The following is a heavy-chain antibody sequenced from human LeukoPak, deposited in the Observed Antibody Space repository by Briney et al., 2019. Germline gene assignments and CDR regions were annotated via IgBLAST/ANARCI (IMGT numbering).Heavy chain of an antibody. CDR3: ARLHYDSSGYYYFDY. CDR1: GGSISSDY. Sequence: PSETLSLTCTVSGGSISSDYWSWTRQPPGKGLEWIGYIYYSGITNYNPSLKSRVTISEDTSKNQFSLKLSSVTAADTAVYYCARLHYDSSGYYYFDYWGQGTLVTVSS. D-gene: IGHD3-22*01. CDR2: IYYSGIT. V-gene: IGHV4-59*08. J-gene: IGHJ4*02.